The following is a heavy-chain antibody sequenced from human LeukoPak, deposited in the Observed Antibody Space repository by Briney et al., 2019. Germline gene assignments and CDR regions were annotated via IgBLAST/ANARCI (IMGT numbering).Heavy chain of an antibody. D-gene: IGHD3-16*01. J-gene: IGHJ4*02. CDR1: GFTFRTYW. CDR2: INEDGSIT. V-gene: IGHV3-74*01. CDR3: GRDLGGRWSY. Sequence: GGSLRLSCAVSGFTFRTYWMHWVRQVPGEGLVWVSHINEDGSITSYADSVTGRFTISRDNAQNTLYLQMNSLSAEDTAVYYCGRDLGGRWSYWGQGALVTVSS.